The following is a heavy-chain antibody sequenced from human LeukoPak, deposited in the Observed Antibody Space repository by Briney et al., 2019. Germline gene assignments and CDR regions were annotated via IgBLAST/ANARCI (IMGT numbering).Heavy chain of an antibody. J-gene: IGHJ4*02. D-gene: IGHD3-16*01. CDR2: ITGSGGIT. Sequence: PGGSLRLSCAASGFTFSSYAMSWVRQAPGKGLEWVSVITGSGGITYYADSVKGRFTISRDNAKNSLYLQMNSLRAEDTAVYYCARDRPMGARDYWGQGTLVTVSS. CDR3: ARDRPMGARDY. V-gene: IGHV3-23*01. CDR1: GFTFSSYA.